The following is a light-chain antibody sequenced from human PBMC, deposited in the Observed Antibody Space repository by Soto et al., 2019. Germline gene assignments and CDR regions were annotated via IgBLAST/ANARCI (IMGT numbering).Light chain of an antibody. J-gene: IGLJ1*01. CDR1: SSNIGANS. CDR2: SSN. CDR3: AAWDDSLNGHV. V-gene: IGLV1-44*01. Sequence: QAVVTQPHSASGTPGQRVTISCSGSSSNIGANSVQWFQQLPGTAPKVLIYSSNHRPSGVPERFSGSKSGTSASLAISELQSDDEADYYYAAWDDSLNGHVFGTGTKLTVL.